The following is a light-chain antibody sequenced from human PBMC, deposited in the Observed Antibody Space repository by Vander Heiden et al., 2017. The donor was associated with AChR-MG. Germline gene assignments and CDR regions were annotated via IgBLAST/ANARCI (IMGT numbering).Light chain of an antibody. V-gene: IGLV2-14*03. CDR3: FSYTSSNSWV. CDR1: SSDVGGYNY. Sequence: SALTQPASVAGSPGQSITISCTATSSDVGGYNYVSWYQQHPGIAPKFMIFDVSNRPSGVSNRFSGCKSGNTASLTISGLQAEDEADYYCFSYTSSNSWVFGGGTKLTVL. J-gene: IGLJ3*02. CDR2: DVS.